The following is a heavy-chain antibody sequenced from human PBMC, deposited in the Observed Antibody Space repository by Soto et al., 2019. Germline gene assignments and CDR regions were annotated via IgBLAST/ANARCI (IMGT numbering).Heavy chain of an antibody. V-gene: IGHV1-2*02. CDR1: GYTFTGYC. CDR2: INPNSGGT. Sequence: ASVKVSCKASGYTFTGYCMHWVRQAPGQGLEWMGWINPNSGGTNYAQKFQGRVTMTRDTSISTAYMELSRLRSDDTAVYYCARGKTPKAPSYYFDYWGQGTLVTVSS. J-gene: IGHJ4*02. CDR3: ARGKTPKAPSYYFDY.